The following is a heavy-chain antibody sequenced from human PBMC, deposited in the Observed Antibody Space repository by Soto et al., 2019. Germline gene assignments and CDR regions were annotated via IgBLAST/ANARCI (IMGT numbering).Heavy chain of an antibody. CDR1: GFTFNTYG. J-gene: IGHJ1*01. V-gene: IGHV3-30*18. D-gene: IGHD6-19*01. CDR3: AKDHSSGASSFQH. CDR2: ISYDASNK. Sequence: PVGSLRLSCAASGFTFNTYGMHWVRQAPGKGLEWVAVISYDASNKFYADSVKGRFTISRDNSKNTLYLQMNSLRADDTAVYYCAKDHSSGASSFQHWGQGTLVTVS.